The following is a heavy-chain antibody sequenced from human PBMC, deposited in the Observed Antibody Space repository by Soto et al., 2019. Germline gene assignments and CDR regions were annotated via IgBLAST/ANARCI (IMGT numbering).Heavy chain of an antibody. Sequence: GESLKISCKGSGYSLTNIWIHWVRQMPGKGLEWMGRIDPGDSVTTYSPSFQGQVTIPADKSTNTAHLQWSSLKAPDTALHYCARLKEELSYYSGMDVWGQGTTVTVSS. CDR2: IDPGDSVT. J-gene: IGHJ6*02. V-gene: IGHV5-51*01. CDR3: ARLKEELSYYSGMDV. D-gene: IGHD1-26*01. CDR1: GYSLTNIW.